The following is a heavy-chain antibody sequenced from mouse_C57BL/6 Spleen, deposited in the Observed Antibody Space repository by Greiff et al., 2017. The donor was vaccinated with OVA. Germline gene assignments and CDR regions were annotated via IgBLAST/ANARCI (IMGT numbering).Heavy chain of an antibody. CDR1: GYTFTSYW. V-gene: IGHV1-72*01. Sequence: QVQLQQPGAELVKPGASVKLSCKASGYTFTSYWMHWVKQRPGRGLEWIGRIDPNSGGTTYNEKFKSKATLTVDKPSSTAYMQLSSLTSEDSAVYYCARSRSYGYDEGYSDVWGTGTTVTVSS. CDR3: ARSRSYGYDEGYSDV. J-gene: IGHJ1*03. D-gene: IGHD2-2*01. CDR2: IDPNSGGT.